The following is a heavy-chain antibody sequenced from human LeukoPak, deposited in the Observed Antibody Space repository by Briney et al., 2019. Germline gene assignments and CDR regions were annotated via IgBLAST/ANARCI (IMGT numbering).Heavy chain of an antibody. D-gene: IGHD6-13*01. V-gene: IGHV1-8*01. CDR2: MNPNSGNT. CDR1: GYTFTSYD. J-gene: IGHJ5*02. Sequence: GASVKVSCKASGYTFTSYDINWVRQATGQGLEWMGWMNPNSGNTGYAQKFQGRVTITRNTSISTAYMELSSLRSEDTAVYYCARGNVARRYSSSWYLKPGWFDPWGQGTLVTVSS. CDR3: ARGNVARRYSSSWYLKPGWFDP.